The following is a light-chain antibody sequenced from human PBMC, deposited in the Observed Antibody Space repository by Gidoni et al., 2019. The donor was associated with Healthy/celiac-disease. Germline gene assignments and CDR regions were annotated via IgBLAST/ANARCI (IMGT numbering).Light chain of an antibody. CDR2: GNN. CDR3: QSYDSSLRGSVV. V-gene: IGLV1-40*01. Sequence: QSVLTQPPSVSGAPGQRVTISCTGSSSNIGAGYDVHWYQQLPGTAPKTLIYGNNNRPSGVPDRFSGSKSGTSASLAITGLQAEDEADYYGQSYDSSLRGSVVFGGGTKLTVL. CDR1: SSNIGAGYD. J-gene: IGLJ2*01.